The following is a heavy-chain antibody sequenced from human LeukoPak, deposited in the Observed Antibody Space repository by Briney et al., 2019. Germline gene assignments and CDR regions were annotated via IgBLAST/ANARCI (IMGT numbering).Heavy chain of an antibody. V-gene: IGHV1-2*02. CDR3: ARGSYYDTSYLGY. CDR2: INPNSGGT. D-gene: IGHD3-22*01. CDR1: GYTFTGYY. J-gene: IGHJ4*02. Sequence: ASVKVSCKASGYTFTGYYMHWVRQAPGQGLEWMGWINPNSGGTNYAQKFQGRVTMTRDTSISTAYMELSRLRSDDTAVYYCARGSYYDTSYLGYWGQGTLVTVSS.